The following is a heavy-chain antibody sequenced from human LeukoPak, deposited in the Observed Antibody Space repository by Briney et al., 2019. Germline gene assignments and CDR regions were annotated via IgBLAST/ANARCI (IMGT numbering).Heavy chain of an antibody. J-gene: IGHJ4*02. D-gene: IGHD3-16*01. CDR2: IIPILGIA. CDR3: ARGRSVRFGIDY. V-gene: IGHV1-69*02. CDR1: GGTFSSYT. Sequence: GASVKVSCKASGGTFSSYTISWVRQAPGQGLEWMGRIIPILGIANYAQKFQGRVTITADKSTSTAYMELSSLRAEDTAVYYCARGRSVRFGIDYWGQGTLVTVSS.